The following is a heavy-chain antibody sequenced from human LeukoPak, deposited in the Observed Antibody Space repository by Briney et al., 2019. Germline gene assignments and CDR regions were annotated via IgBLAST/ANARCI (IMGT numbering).Heavy chain of an antibody. CDR2: IWSDGTNR. Sequence: GGSLTLSCVASQFTFSHYGMHWVRQAPGRGLEWVAVIWSDGTNRYYADSVRGRFTISRDDSQKTVYLHMNGLRVEDTAVYFCARDAQRGFDYSNSLRYWGQGTLVTVSS. CDR3: ARDAQRGFDYSNSLRY. CDR1: QFTFSHYG. V-gene: IGHV3-33*01. D-gene: IGHD4-11*01. J-gene: IGHJ4*02.